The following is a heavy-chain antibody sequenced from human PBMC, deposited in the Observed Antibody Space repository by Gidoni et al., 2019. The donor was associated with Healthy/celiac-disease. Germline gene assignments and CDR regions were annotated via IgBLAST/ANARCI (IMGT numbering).Heavy chain of an antibody. CDR2: LNHSGST. CDR1: GGSFSGYY. CDR3: ARKGYDFWSGYYTYYFDY. Sequence: QVQLQQWGTGLLKPSETLSLTCAVYGGSFSGYYWSWIRRPPGKGLEWSGELNHSGSTNYNPSLKSRVTISVDTSKNQFSLKLSSVTAADTAVYYCARKGYDFWSGYYTYYFDYWGQGTLVTVSS. V-gene: IGHV4-34*01. D-gene: IGHD3-3*01. J-gene: IGHJ4*02.